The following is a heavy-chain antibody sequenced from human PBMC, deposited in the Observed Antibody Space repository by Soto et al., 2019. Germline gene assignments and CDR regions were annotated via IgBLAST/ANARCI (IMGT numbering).Heavy chain of an antibody. CDR2: INHSGST. Sequence: SETLSLTCAVYGGSFSGYYWSWIRQPPGKGLEWIGEINHSGSTNYNPSLKSRVTISVDTSKNQFSLKLSSVTAADTAVYYCARGDANDSGFHYWGQGTLVTVSS. D-gene: IGHD1-1*01. J-gene: IGHJ4*02. CDR1: GGSFSGYY. CDR3: ARGDANDSGFHY. V-gene: IGHV4-34*01.